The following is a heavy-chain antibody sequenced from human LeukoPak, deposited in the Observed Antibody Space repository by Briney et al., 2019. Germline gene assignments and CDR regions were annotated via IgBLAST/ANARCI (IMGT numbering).Heavy chain of an antibody. Sequence: GGSLRLSCAASGFTFSAYWMAWVRQAPGKGLEWVANIKEDGTEKNYVDSVKGRFTISRDNVKKSLYLEMNSLRVEDTAVYYCARGRWSDYWGQGTQVTVSS. J-gene: IGHJ4*02. D-gene: IGHD5-24*01. CDR3: ARGRWSDY. CDR2: IKEDGTEK. V-gene: IGHV3-7*01. CDR1: GFTFSAYW.